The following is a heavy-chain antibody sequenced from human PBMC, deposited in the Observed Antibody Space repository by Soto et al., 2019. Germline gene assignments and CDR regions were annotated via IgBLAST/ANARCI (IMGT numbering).Heavy chain of an antibody. D-gene: IGHD6-13*01. CDR1: GFTVSGSA. CDR3: TRPGIAAAGTGLYYYYYMDV. J-gene: IGHJ6*03. V-gene: IGHV3-73*01. Sequence: GGSLRLSCAASGFTVSGSAMHWVRQASGKGLEWVGRIRSKANSYATAYAASVKGRFTISRDDSKNTAYLQMNSLKTEDTAVYYCTRPGIAAAGTGLYYYYYMDVWGKGTTVTVSS. CDR2: IRSKANSYAT.